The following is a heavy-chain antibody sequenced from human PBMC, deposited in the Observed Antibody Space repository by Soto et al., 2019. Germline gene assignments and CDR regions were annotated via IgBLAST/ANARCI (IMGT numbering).Heavy chain of an antibody. J-gene: IGHJ4*02. D-gene: IGHD2-21*01. Sequence: SVKVPCKASGFTFTGPAVQWVRQARGQRLERIGWIVVGSGNTNYAQKFQERVTITRDMSTSTAYMELRSLRSDDTAVYYCARDVRVGNAVRFVVVIAIFDYWGQGTLVTVSS. CDR1: GFTFTGPA. V-gene: IGHV1-58*01. CDR3: ARDVRVGNAVRFVVVIAIFDY. CDR2: IVVGSGNT.